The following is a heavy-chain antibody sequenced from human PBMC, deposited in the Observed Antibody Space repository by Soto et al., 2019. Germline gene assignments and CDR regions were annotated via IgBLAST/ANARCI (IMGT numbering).Heavy chain of an antibody. CDR1: GGSIRSYY. V-gene: IGHV4-4*07. CDR3: AREGASGFGMDV. D-gene: IGHD1-26*01. CDR2: VYTTGST. Sequence: SETLSLTCNVSGGSIRSYYWSWVRQPAGKALEWIGRVYTTGSTNYNPSLRSRVSISVDTSKNQFSLTVTSVTAADTAVYYCAREGASGFGMDVWGQGTTVTVS. J-gene: IGHJ6*02.